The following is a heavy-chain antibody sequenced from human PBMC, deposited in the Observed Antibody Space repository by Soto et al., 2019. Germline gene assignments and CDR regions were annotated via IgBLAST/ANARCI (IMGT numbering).Heavy chain of an antibody. Sequence: QVQLVQSGAEVKKPGVSVKVSCKASGYTFTSYYMHWVRQAPGQGLEWMGIINPTGGSTSYAQKFQGRVTMTRDTSTSTVYMELSSLRSEDTAVYYCARELNNMASDYYDSSGYSYYFDYWGQGTLVTVSS. CDR1: GYTFTSYY. J-gene: IGHJ4*02. V-gene: IGHV1-46*01. CDR2: INPTGGST. D-gene: IGHD3-22*01. CDR3: ARELNNMASDYYDSSGYSYYFDY.